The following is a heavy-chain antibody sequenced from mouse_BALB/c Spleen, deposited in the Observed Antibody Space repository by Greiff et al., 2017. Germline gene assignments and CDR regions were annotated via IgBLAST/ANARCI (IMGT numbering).Heavy chain of an antibody. D-gene: IGHD2-14*01. CDR2: IWSGGST. V-gene: IGHV2-2*02. CDR3: ARGKYDWFAY. J-gene: IGHJ3*01. Sequence: VMLVESGPGLVQPSQSLSITCTVSGFSLTSYGVHWVRQSPGKGLEWLGVIWSGGSTDYNAAFISRLSISKDNSKSQVFFKMNSLQANDTAIYYCARGKYDWFAYWGQGTLVTVSA. CDR1: GFSLTSYG.